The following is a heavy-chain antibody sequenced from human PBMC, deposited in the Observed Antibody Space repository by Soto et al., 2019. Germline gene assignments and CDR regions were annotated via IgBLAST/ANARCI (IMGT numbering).Heavy chain of an antibody. CDR1: GFTFSSYS. Sequence: EVQLVESGGGLVKPGGSLRHSCAASGFTFSSYSMNWVRQAPGQGLEWVSSISSSSSYIYYADSVKGRFTISRDNAKNSPYLQMNSLRAEDTAVYYCARDAVVIVGATTPYYYYGIDVWGQGTTVTVSS. CDR3: ARDAVVIVGATTPYYYYGIDV. J-gene: IGHJ6*02. V-gene: IGHV3-21*01. D-gene: IGHD1-26*01. CDR2: ISSSSSYI.